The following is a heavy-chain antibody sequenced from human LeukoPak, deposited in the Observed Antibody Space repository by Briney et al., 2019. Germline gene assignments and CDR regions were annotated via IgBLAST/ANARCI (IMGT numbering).Heavy chain of an antibody. J-gene: IGHJ4*02. CDR1: GYTFTSFE. Sequence: ASVKVSCKASGYTFTSFEINWVRQATGQGLEWTGWMNPNSGNTGYAQKFQGRVTMTRDTSISTAYMELSSLRSEDTAVYYCARGGFPAAIWGQGTLVTVSS. CDR3: ARGGFPAAI. D-gene: IGHD2-2*01. V-gene: IGHV1-8*01. CDR2: MNPNSGNT.